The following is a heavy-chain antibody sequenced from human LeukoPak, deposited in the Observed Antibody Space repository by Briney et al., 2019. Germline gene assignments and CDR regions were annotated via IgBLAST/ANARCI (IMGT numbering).Heavy chain of an antibody. CDR2: INPNSGGT. J-gene: IGHJ4*02. Sequence: GASVKVSCKASGGIFSSYAISWVRQAPGQGLEWMGWINPNSGGTNYAQKFQGWVTMTRDTSISTAYMELSRLRSDDTAVYYCARGSSGWYYFDYWGQGTLVTVSS. V-gene: IGHV1-2*04. D-gene: IGHD6-19*01. CDR3: ARGSSGWYYFDY. CDR1: GGIFSSYA.